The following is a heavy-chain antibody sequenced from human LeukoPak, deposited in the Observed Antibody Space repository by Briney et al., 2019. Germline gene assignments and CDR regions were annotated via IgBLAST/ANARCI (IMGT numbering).Heavy chain of an antibody. CDR3: ASGCYANFDY. CDR1: GGSFSGYY. Sequence: PSETLSLTCAVYGGSFSGYYWSWIRQPPGKGLEWIGEINHSGSTNYNPSLKSRVTISVDTSKNQFSLKLSSVTAADTAVYYCASGCYANFDYWGQGTLVTVSS. CDR2: INHSGST. J-gene: IGHJ4*02. D-gene: IGHD3-16*01. V-gene: IGHV4-34*01.